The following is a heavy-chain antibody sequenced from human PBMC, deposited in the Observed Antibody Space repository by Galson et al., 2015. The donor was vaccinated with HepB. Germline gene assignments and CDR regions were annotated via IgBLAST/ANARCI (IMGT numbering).Heavy chain of an antibody. Sequence: SVKVSCKASGYTFTSYAMNWVRQAPGQGLEWMGWINTNTGNPTYAQGFTGRFVFSLDTSVSTAYLQISSLKAEDTAVYYCARDGRFLEWLLYRWFDPWGQGTLVTVSS. J-gene: IGHJ5*02. CDR3: ARDGRFLEWLLYRWFDP. CDR2: INTNTGNP. D-gene: IGHD3-3*01. CDR1: GYTFTSYA. V-gene: IGHV7-4-1*02.